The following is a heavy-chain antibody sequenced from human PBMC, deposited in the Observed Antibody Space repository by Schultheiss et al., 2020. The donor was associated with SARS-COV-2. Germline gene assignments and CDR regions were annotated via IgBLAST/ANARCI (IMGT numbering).Heavy chain of an antibody. CDR3: ARDGYSYGTFGY. Sequence: SETLSLTCSVSGASISSYYWSWVRQPPGKGLEWIGYISYSGSTNYNPSLKSRVTVSVDTSKNQFSLKLRSVTPADTAVYFCARDGYSYGTFGYWGQGTLVTVSS. CDR2: ISYSGST. J-gene: IGHJ4*02. V-gene: IGHV4-59*01. D-gene: IGHD5-18*01. CDR1: GASISSYY.